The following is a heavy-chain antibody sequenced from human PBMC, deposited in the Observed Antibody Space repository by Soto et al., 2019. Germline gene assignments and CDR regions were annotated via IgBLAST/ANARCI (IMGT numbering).Heavy chain of an antibody. D-gene: IGHD2-2*01. Sequence: PSETLSLTCAVYGGSFGGYYWSWIRQPPGKGLEWIGEINHSGSTNYNPSLKSRVTISVDTSKNQFSLKLSSVTAADTAVYYCARGCHPDPLVVPAAIGTFDYWGQGTLVTVSS. CDR3: ARGCHPDPLVVPAAIGTFDY. CDR1: GGSFGGYY. J-gene: IGHJ4*02. CDR2: INHSGST. V-gene: IGHV4-34*01.